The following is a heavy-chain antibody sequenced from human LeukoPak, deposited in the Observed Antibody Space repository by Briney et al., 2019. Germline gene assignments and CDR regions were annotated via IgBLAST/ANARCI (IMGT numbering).Heavy chain of an antibody. D-gene: IGHD2-21*01. CDR1: GGTFSSYA. CDR3: VIDCGGYGDY. J-gene: IGHJ4*02. Sequence: GSSVKVSCKASGGTFSSYAISWVRQAPGQGLEWMGRIIPILGIANYAQKFQGRVTITADKSTSTAYMELSSLRSEDTAVYYCVIDCGGYGDYWGQGTLVTVSS. CDR2: IIPILGIA. V-gene: IGHV1-69*04.